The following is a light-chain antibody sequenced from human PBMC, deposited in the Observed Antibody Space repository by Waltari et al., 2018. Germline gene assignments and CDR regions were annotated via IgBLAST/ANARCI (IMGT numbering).Light chain of an antibody. CDR3: GTWDSSLGIGV. CDR2: EDN. Sequence: QSVLTPAPSVSAAPGQKVPIPCPGSTPNICNNYLYWYQQFPGTAPKLLIYEDNRRPSGIPDRFSGSKSGASATLGITGLQTGDEANYYCGTWDSSLGIGVLGGGTRVTVL. CDR1: TPNICNNY. J-gene: IGLJ3*02. V-gene: IGLV1-51*01.